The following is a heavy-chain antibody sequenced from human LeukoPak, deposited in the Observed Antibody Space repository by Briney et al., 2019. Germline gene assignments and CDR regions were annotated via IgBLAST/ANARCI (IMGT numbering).Heavy chain of an antibody. CDR3: AREGAARRAFDY. D-gene: IGHD6-6*01. CDR2: IYSSGST. CDR1: GFTFSSNY. J-gene: IGHJ4*02. V-gene: IGHV3-66*01. Sequence: GGSLRLSCAASGFTFSSNYMSWVRQAPGKGLEWVSVIYSSGSTYYADSVKGRFTISRDNSKNTLYLLMNSMRTEDTALYYCAREGAARRAFDYWGQGTLVTVSS.